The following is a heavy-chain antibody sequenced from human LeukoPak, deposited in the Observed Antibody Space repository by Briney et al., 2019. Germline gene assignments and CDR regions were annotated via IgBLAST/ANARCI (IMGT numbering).Heavy chain of an antibody. CDR1: AGSISSYY. D-gene: IGHD1-14*01. CDR2: IYYSGST. CDR3: AREPGDAFDI. Sequence: SETLSLTCTVSAGSISSYYWSWIRQPPGKGLEWIGYIYYSGSTNYNPSLKSRVTISVDTSKNQFSLKLSSVTAADTAVYYCAREPGDAFDIWGQGTMVTVSS. J-gene: IGHJ3*02. V-gene: IGHV4-59*01.